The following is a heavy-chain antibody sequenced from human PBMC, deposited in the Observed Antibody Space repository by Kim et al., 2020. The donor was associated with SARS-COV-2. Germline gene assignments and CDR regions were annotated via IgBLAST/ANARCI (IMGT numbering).Heavy chain of an antibody. D-gene: IGHD1-1*01. J-gene: IGHJ4*02. CDR3: ARGWQLFD. Sequence: ASVKVSCKASGFSFTTYGITWVRQAPGQGLEWIAWSNEKNGPPNYGQKFQGRVTMTTDTSTTTAYLEVKTLSSYDTAIYYCARGWQLFDWGQGTPVIVSS. V-gene: IGHV1-18*01. CDR2: SNEKNGPP. CDR1: GFSFTTYG.